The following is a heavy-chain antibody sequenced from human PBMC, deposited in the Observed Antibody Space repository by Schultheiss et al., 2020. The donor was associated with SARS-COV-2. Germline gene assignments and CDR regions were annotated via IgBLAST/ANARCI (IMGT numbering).Heavy chain of an antibody. CDR3: AKDRDSGSYSWGDFDI. D-gene: IGHD1-26*01. CDR1: GFTFSTYA. Sequence: GGSLRLSCAASGFTFSTYAMSWVRQAPGKGLEWVSAISGSGGSTYYADSVKGRFTISRDNSKNKLYLQMNSLRAEDTNVYYCAKDRDSGSYSWGDFDIWGQGKMVTVSS. J-gene: IGHJ3*02. V-gene: IGHV3-23*01. CDR2: ISGSGGST.